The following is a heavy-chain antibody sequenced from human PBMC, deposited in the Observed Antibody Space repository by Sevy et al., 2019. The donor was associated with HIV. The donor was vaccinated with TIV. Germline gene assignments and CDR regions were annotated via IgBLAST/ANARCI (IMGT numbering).Heavy chain of an antibody. CDR2: ISSSGSTI. V-gene: IGHV3-48*03. J-gene: IGHJ3*02. Sequence: GGSLRLSCAASRFTFSSYEMNWVRQAPGKGLEWVSYISSSGSTIYYADSVKGRFTISRDNAKNSLYLQMNSLRAEDTAVYYCARDLTYYYDSSGRDAFDIWGQGTMVTVSS. CDR3: ARDLTYYYDSSGRDAFDI. D-gene: IGHD3-22*01. CDR1: RFTFSSYE.